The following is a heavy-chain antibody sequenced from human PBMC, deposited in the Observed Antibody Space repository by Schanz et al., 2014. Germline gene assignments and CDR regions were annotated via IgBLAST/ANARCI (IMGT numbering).Heavy chain of an antibody. D-gene: IGHD1-1*01. CDR1: GFTFTDHA. CDR2: IRSKDYGGPP. Sequence: EEQLVESGGGLVQPGRSLTLSCTTSGFTFTDHALSWVRQAPGQGLQWVGFIRSKDYGGPPEYVAPVKGRFTISRDDSRGIAYLHMTSLKTEDTGVYYCTRDSRTWNNWFDSWGQGTPVIVSS. V-gene: IGHV3-49*04. J-gene: IGHJ5*01. CDR3: TRDSRTWNNWFDS.